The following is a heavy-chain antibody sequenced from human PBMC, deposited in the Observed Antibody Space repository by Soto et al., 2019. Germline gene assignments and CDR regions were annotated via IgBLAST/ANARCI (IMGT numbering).Heavy chain of an antibody. CDR1: GGTFSSYA. Sequence: QVQLVQSGAEVKKPGSSVKVSCKASGGTFSSYAISWVRQAPGQGLEWMGGIIPIFGTANYAQKFQGRVTITADESTSTAYMELSSLRSEDTAVYYCARDYYGSGRGYYYYGMDFWGQGTTVTVSS. CDR2: IIPIFGTA. CDR3: ARDYYGSGRGYYYYGMDF. D-gene: IGHD3-10*01. V-gene: IGHV1-69*12. J-gene: IGHJ6*02.